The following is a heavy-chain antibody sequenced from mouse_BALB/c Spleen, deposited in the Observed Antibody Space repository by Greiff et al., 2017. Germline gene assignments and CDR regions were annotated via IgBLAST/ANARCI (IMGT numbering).Heavy chain of an antibody. CDR3: AKKESFYAMDY. CDR1: GFSLTSYG. V-gene: IGHV2-5-1*01. J-gene: IGHJ4*01. Sequence: QVQLQQSGPSLVQPSQSLSITCTVSGFSLTSYGVHWVRQSPGKGLEWLGVIWRGGSTDYNAAFMSRLSITKDNSKSQVFFKMNSLQADDTAIYYCAKKESFYAMDYWGQGTSVTVSS. CDR2: IWRGGST.